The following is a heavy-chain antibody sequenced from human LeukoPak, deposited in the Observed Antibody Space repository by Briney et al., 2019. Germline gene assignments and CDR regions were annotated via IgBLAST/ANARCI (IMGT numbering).Heavy chain of an antibody. V-gene: IGHV4-39*07. Sequence: SETLSLTCTVSDGSIINNNHYWGWTRQPPGKGLEWIGSIYYSGSTYYNPSLKSRVTISVDTSKNQFSLKLSSVTAADTAVYYCARVPKYDFWSGYYWFDPWGQGTLVTVSS. CDR3: ARVPKYDFWSGYYWFDP. CDR2: IYYSGST. CDR1: DGSIINNNHY. D-gene: IGHD3-3*01. J-gene: IGHJ5*02.